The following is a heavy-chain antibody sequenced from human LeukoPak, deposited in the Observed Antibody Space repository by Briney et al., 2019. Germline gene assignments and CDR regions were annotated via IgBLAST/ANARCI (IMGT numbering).Heavy chain of an antibody. D-gene: IGHD5-12*01. CDR2: IYYSGST. V-gene: IGHV4-31*03. J-gene: IGHJ4*02. Sequence: SETLSLTCTVSGGSISGGGYYWSWIRQHPGKGLEWIGYIYYSGSTYYNPSLKSRVTISVDTSKNQFSLKLSSVTAADTAVYYCARLGGYDYLNFDYWGQGTLVTVSS. CDR3: ARLGGYDYLNFDY. CDR1: GGSISGGGYY.